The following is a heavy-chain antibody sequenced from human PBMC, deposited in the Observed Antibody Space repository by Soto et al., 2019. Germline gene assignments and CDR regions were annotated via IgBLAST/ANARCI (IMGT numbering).Heavy chain of an antibody. Sequence: VQLVESGGGVVQPGRSLRLSCAASGFTFSSYGMHWVRQAPGKGLEGVAVIWYDGSNKYYADSVKGRFTISRDNSRNTLYLQMNSLRAEDTAVYYCARGNRYYYDSSGYYYDEYYFDYWGQGTLVTVSS. CDR3: ARGNRYYYDSSGYYYDEYYFDY. CDR1: GFTFSSYG. V-gene: IGHV3-33*01. D-gene: IGHD3-22*01. J-gene: IGHJ4*02. CDR2: IWYDGSNK.